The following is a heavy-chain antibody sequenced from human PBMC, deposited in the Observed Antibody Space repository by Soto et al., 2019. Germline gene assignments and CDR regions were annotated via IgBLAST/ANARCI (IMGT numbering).Heavy chain of an antibody. J-gene: IGHJ5*02. CDR2: SNHSGST. D-gene: IGHD6-6*01. V-gene: IGHV4-34*01. Sequence: QVQLQQWGAGLLKPSETLSLTCAVYGGSFSGYYWSWIRQPPGKGLEWIGESNHSGSTNYNPTLKSRVTISVNTSKYQFSLKLSSVTAADTAVYYCAREIDRIAARDPNWFDPWGQGTLVTVSS. CDR3: AREIDRIAARDPNWFDP. CDR1: GGSFSGYY.